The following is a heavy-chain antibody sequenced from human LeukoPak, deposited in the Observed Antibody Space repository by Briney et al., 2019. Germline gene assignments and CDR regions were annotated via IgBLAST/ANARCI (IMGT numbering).Heavy chain of an antibody. D-gene: IGHD3-3*01. V-gene: IGHV1-2*02. CDR2: INHNSGGT. Sequence: VASVKVSCKASGYTFTGYYMHWVRQAPGQGLEWMGWINHNSGGTNYAQKVQGRVTMTRDTSISTAYMELSRLRSDDTAVYYCASVFWSGYYSYWGQGTLVTVSS. CDR3: ASVFWSGYYSY. CDR1: GYTFTGYY. J-gene: IGHJ4*02.